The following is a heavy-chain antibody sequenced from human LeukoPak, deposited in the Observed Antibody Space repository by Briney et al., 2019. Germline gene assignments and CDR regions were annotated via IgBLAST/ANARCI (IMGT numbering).Heavy chain of an antibody. CDR1: GFTFSSYA. CDR3: ATDGYYDSSGSSFPFFEY. CDR2: ISFDGSNR. J-gene: IGHJ4*02. D-gene: IGHD3-22*01. Sequence: QPGRSLRLSCAASGFTFSSYAIHWVRQAPGKGLEWVAVISFDGSNRYYADSVKGRFTISRDNSKNTLYLHMNSLRAEDTAVYFCATDGYYDSSGSSFPFFEYWGQGTLVTVSS. V-gene: IGHV3-30*04.